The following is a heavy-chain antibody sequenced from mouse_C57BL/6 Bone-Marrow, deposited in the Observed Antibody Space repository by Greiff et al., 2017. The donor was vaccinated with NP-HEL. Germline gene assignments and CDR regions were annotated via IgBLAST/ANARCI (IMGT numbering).Heavy chain of an antibody. CDR3: ARHDGSSPYWYFDV. Sequence: VKLVESGPELVKPGASVKISCKASGYTFTDYYINWVKQRPGQGLEWIGWIFPGSGSTYYNEKFKGKATLTVDKSSSTAYMLLSSLTSEDSAVYVCARHDGSSPYWYFDVWGTGTTVTVSS. V-gene: IGHV1-75*01. J-gene: IGHJ1*03. CDR2: IFPGSGST. D-gene: IGHD1-1*01. CDR1: GYTFTDYY.